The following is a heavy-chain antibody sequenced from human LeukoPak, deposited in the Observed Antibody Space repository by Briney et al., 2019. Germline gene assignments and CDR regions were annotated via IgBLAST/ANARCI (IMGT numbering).Heavy chain of an antibody. Sequence: GGSLRLSCAASGFTFSSYWMSWFRQAPGKGLEWVANIKQDGSEKYYVDSVKGRFTISRDNAKNSLYLQMNSLRAEDTAVYYCARSSHGDPYYFDYWGQGTLVTVSS. CDR2: IKQDGSEK. V-gene: IGHV3-7*01. CDR1: GFTFSSYW. J-gene: IGHJ4*02. CDR3: ARSSHGDPYYFDY. D-gene: IGHD4-17*01.